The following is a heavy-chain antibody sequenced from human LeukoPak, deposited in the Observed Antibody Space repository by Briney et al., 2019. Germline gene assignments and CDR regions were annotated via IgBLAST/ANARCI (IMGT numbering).Heavy chain of an antibody. D-gene: IGHD7-27*01. V-gene: IGHV1-69*04. J-gene: IGHJ4*02. Sequence: ASVKVSCKASGGTFSGYAISWVRQAPGQGLEWMGRIIPILGIANYAQKFQGRVTITADKSTSTAYLELRSLRSDDTAVYYCGRGTTNWGYGFDYWGQGTLVTVSS. CDR3: GRGTTNWGYGFDY. CDR2: IIPILGIA. CDR1: GGTFSGYA.